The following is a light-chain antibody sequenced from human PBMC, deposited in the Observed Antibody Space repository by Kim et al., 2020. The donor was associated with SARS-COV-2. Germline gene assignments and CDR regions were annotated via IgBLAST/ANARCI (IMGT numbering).Light chain of an antibody. Sequence: SYELTQPPSVSVSPGQTASITCSGDKWGDKYACWYQQKPGQSPVLVIYQDSKRPSGIPERFSGSNSGNTATLTISGTQAMDEADYYYQAWDSSFWVFGGGTQLTVL. CDR1: KWGDKY. J-gene: IGLJ3*02. V-gene: IGLV3-1*01. CDR3: QAWDSSFWV. CDR2: QDS.